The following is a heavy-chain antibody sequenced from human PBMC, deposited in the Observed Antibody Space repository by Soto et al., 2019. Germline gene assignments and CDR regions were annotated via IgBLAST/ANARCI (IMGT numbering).Heavy chain of an antibody. V-gene: IGHV1-3*01. CDR1: GYTFTRYN. CDR3: ATPQDYDGCRDS. D-gene: IGHD3-22*01. CDR2: INVGNGNT. Sequence: QVQFVQSGAEVKKPGASVKVSCKTPGYTFTRYNIPWVRQAPGQRLEWMGWINVGNGNTRYSQKFQGRLTLTRDTPGNTAYLELNSLISEDTAVYYCATPQDYDGCRDSWGQGTLVTVSS. J-gene: IGHJ4*02.